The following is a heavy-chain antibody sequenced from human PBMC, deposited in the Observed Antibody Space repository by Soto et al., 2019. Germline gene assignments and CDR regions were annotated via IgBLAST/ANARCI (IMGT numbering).Heavy chain of an antibody. D-gene: IGHD3-16*01. CDR2: ISWNSGKT. J-gene: IGHJ6*03. CDR3: VKDRGTRWLTFYFFYRDV. Sequence: EVQLEESGGGLVQPGTSLRLSCEASVFSFDDHTMHWVRQVPGQGLEWVSGISWNSGKTDYSDSVKGRFIISRDNEKNSLFLQMHSLRPEDTASYYCVKDRGTRWLTFYFFYRDVWGKGTTVAVSS. CDR1: VFSFDDHT. V-gene: IGHV3-9*01.